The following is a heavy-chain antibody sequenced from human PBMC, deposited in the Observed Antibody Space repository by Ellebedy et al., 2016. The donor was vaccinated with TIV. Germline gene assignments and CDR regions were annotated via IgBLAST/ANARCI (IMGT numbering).Heavy chain of an antibody. CDR1: GYSFRNYG. CDR2: NHGYNGIK. Sequence: AASVKVSCKASGYSFRNYGITWMRQAPGQGLEWMGWNHGYNGIKKYAQSVQGRVTMTTDTSTSTAYMDLRGLISNDTAVYYCAREGDNYFGSGSYYLWGQGTLVTVSS. CDR3: AREGDNYFGSGSYYL. V-gene: IGHV1-18*04. J-gene: IGHJ4*02. D-gene: IGHD3-10*01.